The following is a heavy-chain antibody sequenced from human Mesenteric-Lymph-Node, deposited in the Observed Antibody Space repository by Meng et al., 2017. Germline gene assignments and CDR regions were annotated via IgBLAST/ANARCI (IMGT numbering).Heavy chain of an antibody. Sequence: GESLKISCAASGFTFSSYSMNWVRQAPGKGLEWVSSISSSSSYIYYADSVKGRFTISRDNAKNSLYLQMNSLRAEDTAVYYCARVGSFWEYWGYWGQGTLVTGSS. V-gene: IGHV3-21*01. J-gene: IGHJ4*02. CDR1: GFTFSSYS. D-gene: IGHD3-3*01. CDR3: ARVGSFWEYWGY. CDR2: ISSSSSYI.